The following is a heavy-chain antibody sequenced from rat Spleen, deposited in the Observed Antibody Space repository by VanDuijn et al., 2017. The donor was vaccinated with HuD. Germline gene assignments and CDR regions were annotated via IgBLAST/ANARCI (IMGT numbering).Heavy chain of an antibody. Sequence: EVQLQESGPGLVKPSQSLSLTCSVTGHSITTAYRWNWIRKFPGNKLEWLGYINSAGTTNYNPSLKSRISITRDTSKNQFFLQVNSVTAEDTATYYCARYNSGGFAYWGQGTLVTLSS. D-gene: IGHD4-3*01. CDR1: GHSITTAYR. J-gene: IGHJ3*01. CDR3: ARYNSGGFAY. CDR2: INSAGTT. V-gene: IGHV3-3*01.